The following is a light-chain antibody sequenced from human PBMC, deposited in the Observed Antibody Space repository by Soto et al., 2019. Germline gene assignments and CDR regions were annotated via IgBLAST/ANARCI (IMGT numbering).Light chain of an antibody. V-gene: IGKV1-39*01. J-gene: IGKJ5*01. Sequence: TQMTQSPSSLSASVGDRVTITCRASQGISSYLAWYQQKPGKAPKLLIYAASTLQSGVPSRFSGRGSGTDFTLTISSLQPEDFATYYCQQSYSSPITFGQGTRLEIK. CDR1: QGISSY. CDR3: QQSYSSPIT. CDR2: AAS.